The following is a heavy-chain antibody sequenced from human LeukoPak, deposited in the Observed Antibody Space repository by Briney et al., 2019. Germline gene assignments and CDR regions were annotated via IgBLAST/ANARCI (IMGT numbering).Heavy chain of an antibody. Sequence: GASVKVSFKASGYTFTSYDINWVRQATGQGLEWMGWMNPNNGNTGYAQKFQGRVTMTRNISISTAYMELSSLRSEDTAVYYCARDSSGWYHWFDPWGQGTLVTVSS. V-gene: IGHV1-8*01. J-gene: IGHJ5*02. CDR3: ARDSSGWYHWFDP. CDR2: MNPNNGNT. D-gene: IGHD6-19*01. CDR1: GYTFTSYD.